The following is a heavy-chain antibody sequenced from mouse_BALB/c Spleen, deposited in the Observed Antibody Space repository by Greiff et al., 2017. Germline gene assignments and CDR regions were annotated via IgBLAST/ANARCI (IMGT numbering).Heavy chain of an antibody. CDR2: ISYSGST. Sequence: EVKLLESGPSLVKPSQTLSLTCSVTGDSITSCYWNWIRKFPGNKLEYMGYISYSGSTYYNPSLKSRISITRDTSKNQYYLQLNSVTTEDTATYYCASHYYGSPFAYWGQGTLVTVSA. D-gene: IGHD1-1*01. CDR1: GDSITSCY. J-gene: IGHJ3*01. V-gene: IGHV3-8*02. CDR3: ASHYYGSPFAY.